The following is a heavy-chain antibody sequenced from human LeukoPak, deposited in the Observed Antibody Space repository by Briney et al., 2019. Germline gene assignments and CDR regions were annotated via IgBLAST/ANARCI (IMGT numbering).Heavy chain of an antibody. CDR3: AGSPTVDAAFDI. CDR1: GFTLSSDA. CDR2: ISGSGGST. J-gene: IGHJ3*02. D-gene: IGHD4-23*01. V-gene: IGHV3-23*01. Sequence: GSLRLSCAPSGFTLSSDAMSWVRQAPGKGLEWVSSISGSGGSTYYADSVRGRFTVSRDDSRNTLALQMNSLRAEDTAVYYCAGSPTVDAAFDIWGQGTMVTVSS.